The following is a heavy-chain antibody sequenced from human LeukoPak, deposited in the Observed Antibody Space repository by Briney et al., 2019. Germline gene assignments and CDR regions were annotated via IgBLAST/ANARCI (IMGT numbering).Heavy chain of an antibody. CDR2: ISAYNGNT. J-gene: IGHJ5*02. CDR1: GYTFTSYG. CDR3: ARDLWYGGNSGPMA. V-gene: IGHV1-18*01. D-gene: IGHD4-23*01. Sequence: ASVKVSCKASGYTFTSYGISWVRQAPGQGLEWMGWISAYNGNTNYAQKLQGRVTMTTDTSTSTAYMELRSLGSDDTAVYYCARDLWYGGNSGPMAWGQGTLVTVSS.